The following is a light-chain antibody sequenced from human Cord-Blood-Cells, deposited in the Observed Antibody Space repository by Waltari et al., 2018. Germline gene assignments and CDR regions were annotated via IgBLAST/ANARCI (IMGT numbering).Light chain of an antibody. CDR1: SSNIGAGYD. CDR2: GNS. Sequence: QSVLTQPPSVSGAPGQRVTISCTGSSSNIGAGYDVHWYQQVPGPAPKLLIYGNSNRPSGVPDRFSGSKSGTSASLAITGLQAEDEADYYCQSYDSSLSGYVFGTGTKVTVL. V-gene: IGLV1-40*01. J-gene: IGLJ1*01. CDR3: QSYDSSLSGYV.